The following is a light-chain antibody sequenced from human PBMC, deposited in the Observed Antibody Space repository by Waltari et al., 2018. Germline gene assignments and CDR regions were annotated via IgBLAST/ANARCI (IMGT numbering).Light chain of an antibody. CDR2: EAS. J-gene: IGKJ4*01. V-gene: IGKV3-11*01. Sequence: EIALTQSPATLSLSPGERAHLSCRASQSINRYLVWYQQRPVQAPRLLIYEASNRATGIPARFSGSGSGTDFTLTISSLEPEDFAVYYCQQRSNWPLTFGGGTKVEIK. CDR3: QQRSNWPLT. CDR1: QSINRY.